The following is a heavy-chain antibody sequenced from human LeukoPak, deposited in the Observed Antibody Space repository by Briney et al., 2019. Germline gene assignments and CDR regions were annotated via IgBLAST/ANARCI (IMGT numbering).Heavy chain of an antibody. D-gene: IGHD6-13*01. CDR1: GYTFTGYY. CDR2: INPNSGGT. CDR3: ARGAGIAAAGGYFQH. Sequence: ASVKVSCKASGYTFTGYYMHWVRQAPGQGLEWMGWINPNSGGTNYAQKFQGWVTMTRDTSISTAYMELSRLRSDDTAVYYCARGAGIAAAGGYFQHWGQGTLDTVSS. J-gene: IGHJ1*01. V-gene: IGHV1-2*04.